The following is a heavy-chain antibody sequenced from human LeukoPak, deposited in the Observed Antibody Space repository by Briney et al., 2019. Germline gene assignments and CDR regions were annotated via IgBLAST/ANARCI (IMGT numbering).Heavy chain of an antibody. Sequence: GGSLRLSCAASGFTFSSYGMHWVRRAPGKGLEWVAVISYDGSNKYYADSVKGRFTISRDNAKKSLYLQMNSLRAEDTAVYYCARGSDSGSYPSYFDYWGQGTLVTVSS. D-gene: IGHD1-26*01. CDR2: ISYDGSNK. CDR1: GFTFSSYG. J-gene: IGHJ4*02. V-gene: IGHV3-30*03. CDR3: ARGSDSGSYPSYFDY.